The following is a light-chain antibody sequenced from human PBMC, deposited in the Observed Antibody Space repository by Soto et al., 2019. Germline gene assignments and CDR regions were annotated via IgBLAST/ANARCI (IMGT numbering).Light chain of an antibody. J-gene: IGLJ2*01. CDR2: NVS. CDR1: DSDVGGYNY. Sequence: QSALTQPASVSGSPGQSITISCTGTDSDVGGYNYVSWYQHYPGNAPKVMIYNVSYRPSGVSNRFSGSKSGNTASLTISGPQAVDEADSYCSSYTTILVRVFGGGTNVTVL. V-gene: IGLV2-14*03. CDR3: SSYTTILVRV.